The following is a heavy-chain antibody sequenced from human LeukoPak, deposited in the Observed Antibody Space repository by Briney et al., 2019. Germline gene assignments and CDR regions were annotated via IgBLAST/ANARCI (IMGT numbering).Heavy chain of an antibody. Sequence: SETLFLTCTVSGGSISSSSYYWGWIWQPPGKGLEWIGYIYHSGSTYYNPSLKSRVTISVDRSKNQFSLKLSSVTAADTAVYYCARPSHDSSGYYDYWGQGTLVTVSS. J-gene: IGHJ4*02. CDR3: ARPSHDSSGYYDY. CDR1: GGSISSSSYY. V-gene: IGHV4-30-2*01. D-gene: IGHD3-22*01. CDR2: IYHSGST.